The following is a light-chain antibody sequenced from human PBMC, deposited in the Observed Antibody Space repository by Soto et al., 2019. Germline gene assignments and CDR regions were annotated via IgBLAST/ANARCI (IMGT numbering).Light chain of an antibody. CDR2: VAS. Sequence: IQMTQSPSSLSASVGDKVTITCRAGQSVSNYVNWYQHKPGKPPNLLIYVASSLQSGVPSRFSGSGSGTDFILTIISLQPEDVATYYCQQGSTYPTFGGGTKVEIK. V-gene: IGKV1-39*01. CDR1: QSVSNY. CDR3: QQGSTYPT. J-gene: IGKJ4*01.